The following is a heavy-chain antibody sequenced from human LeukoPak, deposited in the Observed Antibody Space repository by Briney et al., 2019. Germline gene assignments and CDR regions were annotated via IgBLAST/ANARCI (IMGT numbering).Heavy chain of an antibody. CDR2: ISGGSSTI. CDR1: GFTFSSYS. CDR3: ARDSTGGYNPAVDY. Sequence: GGSLRLSCVASGFTFSSYSMNWVRQAPGKGLEWVSYISGGSSTIYYADSVKGRFTISRDNARNSLFLQLNSLRAEDTAVYYCARDSTGGYNPAVDYWGQGTLVTVSS. J-gene: IGHJ4*02. D-gene: IGHD5-24*01. V-gene: IGHV3-48*01.